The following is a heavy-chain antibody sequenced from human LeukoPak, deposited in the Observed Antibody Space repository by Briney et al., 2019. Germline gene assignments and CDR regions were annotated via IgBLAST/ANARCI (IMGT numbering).Heavy chain of an antibody. CDR2: IYHSGST. J-gene: IGHJ4*02. CDR1: GGSISSSNW. V-gene: IGHV4-4*02. Sequence: SETLSLTCAVSGGSISSSNWWSWVRQPPGKGLEWIGEIYHSGSTNYNPSLKSRVTISVDKSKNQFSLKLSSVTAADTAVDYCGRGGGGYCSGGSCTTFDYWGQGTLVTVSS. CDR3: GRGGGGYCSGGSCTTFDY. D-gene: IGHD2-15*01.